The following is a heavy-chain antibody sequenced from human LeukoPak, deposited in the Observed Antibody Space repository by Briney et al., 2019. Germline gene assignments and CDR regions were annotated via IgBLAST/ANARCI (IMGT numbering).Heavy chain of an antibody. D-gene: IGHD3-22*01. CDR1: GDSISSSSYY. CDR2: IYYSGST. CDR3: AKSTYYYETFVNAFGI. V-gene: IGHV4-39*07. Sequence: SETLSLTCTVSGDSISSSSYYWGWIRQTPGKGLEWIGSIYYSGSTYYNPSLRSRVTISVDTSKNQFSLKLRSVTAADTAVYYCAKSTYYYETFVNAFGIWGQGTMVTVSS. J-gene: IGHJ3*02.